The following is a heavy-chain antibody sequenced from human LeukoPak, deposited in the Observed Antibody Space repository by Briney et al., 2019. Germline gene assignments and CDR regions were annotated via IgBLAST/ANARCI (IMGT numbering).Heavy chain of an antibody. V-gene: IGHV3-23*01. J-gene: IGHJ4*02. CDR1: GFTFSSYT. D-gene: IGHD2-2*01. Sequence: PGGSLRLSCAASGFTFSSYTMGWVRQPPGKGLEWVSDINPSGGTTYYADSVKGRFTISRDNSKDTLYLQMNSLRAEDMAVYYCAKALRASSYDYWGQGTLVTVSS. CDR3: AKALRASSYDY. CDR2: INPSGGTT.